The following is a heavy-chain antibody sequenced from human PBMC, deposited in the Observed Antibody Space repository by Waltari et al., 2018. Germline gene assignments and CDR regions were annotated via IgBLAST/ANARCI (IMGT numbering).Heavy chain of an antibody. CDR1: GGSISSSSYY. Sequence: QLQLQESGPGLVKPSETLSLTCTVSGGSISSSSYYWGWIRQPPGKGLEWIGSIYYSGSTYYNPSLKSRVTISVDTSKNQFSLKLISVTAADTAVYYCARGSVWSYKGNDYWGQGTLVTVSS. V-gene: IGHV4-39*07. CDR2: IYYSGST. D-gene: IGHD1-26*01. J-gene: IGHJ4*02. CDR3: ARGSVWSYKGNDY.